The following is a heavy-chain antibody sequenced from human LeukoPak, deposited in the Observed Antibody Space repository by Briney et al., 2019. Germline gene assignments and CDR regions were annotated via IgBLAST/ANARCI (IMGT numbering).Heavy chain of an antibody. CDR3: ARDVGYCGSTSCYTYYYYMDV. J-gene: IGHJ6*03. V-gene: IGHV4-31*03. Sequence: SETLSLTCIVSGGSISSGGYYWSWVRQHPGKGLEWIGYIYYSGSTYYNPSLKSRVTISVDTSKNQFSLKLSSVTAADTAVYYCARDVGYCGSTSCYTYYYYMDVWGKGTTVTVSS. CDR2: IYYSGST. CDR1: GGSISSGGYY. D-gene: IGHD2-2*02.